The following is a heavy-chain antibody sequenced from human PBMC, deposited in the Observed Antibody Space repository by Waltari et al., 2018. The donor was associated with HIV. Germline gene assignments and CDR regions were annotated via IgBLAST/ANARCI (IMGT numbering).Heavy chain of an antibody. CDR2: IWYDGSNK. J-gene: IGHJ6*02. D-gene: IGHD6-19*01. Sequence: QVQLVESGGGVVQPGRSLRLSCAASGFTFSSYGMHWVRQAPGKGLEWVGVIWYDGSNKYEADSVKCQVTISRDNSKTTVYLQMNSLIAEDTAVYYCASDAIAVAGTYYYYGMDVCGQGTTVTVSS. CDR3: ASDAIAVAGTYYYYGMDV. V-gene: IGHV3-33*01. CDR1: GFTFSSYG.